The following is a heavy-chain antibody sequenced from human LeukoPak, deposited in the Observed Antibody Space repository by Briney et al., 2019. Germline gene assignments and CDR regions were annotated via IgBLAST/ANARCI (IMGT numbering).Heavy chain of an antibody. D-gene: IGHD4-17*01. J-gene: IGHJ6*03. CDR3: ARLSTVIASSYNYYYYMDV. CDR2: IRNKANSYTT. V-gene: IGHV3-72*01. Sequence: PGGSLRLSCAVSGFTMKNFGMHWVRQAPGKGLEWVGRIRNKANSYTTEYAASVKGRFTISGDDSANSLYLQMNSLKTEDTAVYYCARLSTVIASSYNYYYYMDVWGKGTTVTVSS. CDR1: GFTMKNFG.